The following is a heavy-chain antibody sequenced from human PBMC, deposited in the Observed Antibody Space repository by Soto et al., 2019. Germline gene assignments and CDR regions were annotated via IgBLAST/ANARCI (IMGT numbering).Heavy chain of an antibody. D-gene: IGHD6-25*01. CDR1: GGSVSSGGYY. Sequence: SETLSLTCTVSGGSVSSGGYYWSWIRQPPGKTLEWIGYLYFSGSTNYNPSLKSRVTISVDTSKNHLSLKLGSVTAADTAVYYCAREGIAANYGMGVWGPGTTVTVS. CDR2: LYFSGST. J-gene: IGHJ6*02. V-gene: IGHV4-61*03. CDR3: AREGIAANYGMGV.